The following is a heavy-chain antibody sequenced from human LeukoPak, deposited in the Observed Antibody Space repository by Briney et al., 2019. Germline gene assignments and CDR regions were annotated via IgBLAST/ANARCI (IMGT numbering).Heavy chain of an antibody. CDR1: GGSISSSSYY. V-gene: IGHV4-39*07. CDR2: IYYSGST. J-gene: IGHJ3*02. Sequence: SETLSLTCTVSGGSISSSSYYWGWIRQPPGKGLEWIESIYYSGSTYYNPSLKSRVTISVDTSKNQFSLKLSSVTAADTAVYYCARGWFRAATDAFDIWGQGTMVTVSS. CDR3: ARGWFRAATDAFDI. D-gene: IGHD3-10*01.